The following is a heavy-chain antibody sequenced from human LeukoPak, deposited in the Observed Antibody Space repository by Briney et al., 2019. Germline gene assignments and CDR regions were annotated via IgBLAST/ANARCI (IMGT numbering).Heavy chain of an antibody. D-gene: IGHD3-9*01. CDR3: ASNYDILTGYYFY. J-gene: IGHJ4*02. V-gene: IGHV4-39*07. CDR1: GGSISSSSYY. CDR2: IYYSGST. Sequence: PSETLSLTCTVSGGSISSSSYYWGWIRQPPGKGLEGIGSIYYSGSTYYNPSLKSRVTISVDTSKNQFSLKLSSVTAADTAVYYCASNYDILTGYYFYWGQGTLVTVSS.